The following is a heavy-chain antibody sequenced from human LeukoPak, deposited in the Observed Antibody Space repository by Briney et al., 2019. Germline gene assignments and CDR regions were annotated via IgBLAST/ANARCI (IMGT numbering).Heavy chain of an antibody. CDR3: ARGSSWFGTIDY. D-gene: IGHD6-13*01. CDR1: GYTFTSYG. CDR2: ISAYNGNT. V-gene: IGHV1-18*01. J-gene: IGHJ4*02. Sequence: ASVKVSCKASGYTFTSYGINWVRQAPGRGLEWMGWISAYNGNTNYAQKVQGRVTMTTDTSTSTAYMEVRSLRSDDTAVYYCARGSSWFGTIDYWGQGTLVTVSS.